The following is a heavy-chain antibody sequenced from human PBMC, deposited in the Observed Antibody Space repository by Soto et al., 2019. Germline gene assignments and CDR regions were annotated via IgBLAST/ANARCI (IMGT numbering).Heavy chain of an antibody. D-gene: IGHD3-22*01. Sequence: QVQLVPSGAEVKRPGSSVKVSCKASGGTFSSYSISWVRQAPGQGLEWMGRIIPILGTPTYAQKFQGRVTVAADKSPFTAYMELTSLRSEDTAVYDCATYHYDSSGSHVLFDDWGQGTLVTVSS. CDR2: IIPILGTP. CDR1: GGTFSSYS. J-gene: IGHJ4*02. CDR3: ATYHYDSSGSHVLFDD. V-gene: IGHV1-69*08.